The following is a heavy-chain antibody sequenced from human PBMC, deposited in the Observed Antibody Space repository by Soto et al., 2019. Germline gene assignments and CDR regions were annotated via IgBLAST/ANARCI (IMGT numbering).Heavy chain of an antibody. D-gene: IGHD3-22*01. CDR1: GYTFTNYA. Sequence: QVQLVQSGAEVKKPGASVKVSCKASGYTFTNYAMHWVRQAPGQGLEWMGWINAGNGNTKYSQKFQGRVTITRDTTASTAYLELSCLRSEDTAVYYCARGDYYDIHDYWGQGTLVTVSS. V-gene: IGHV1-3*01. CDR3: ARGDYYDIHDY. J-gene: IGHJ4*02. CDR2: INAGNGNT.